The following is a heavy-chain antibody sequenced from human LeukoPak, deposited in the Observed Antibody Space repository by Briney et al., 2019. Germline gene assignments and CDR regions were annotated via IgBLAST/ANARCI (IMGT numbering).Heavy chain of an antibody. CDR3: ARDWWGYSSSWGLFDY. CDR2: ISYDGSTK. J-gene: IGHJ4*02. V-gene: IGHV3-30-3*01. D-gene: IGHD6-13*01. Sequence: GGSLRLSCATSGFTFNSFSMHWVRQAPGKGLEWVAIISYDGSTKSYADSAKGRFTVSGDNSKNTVYLQMNSLKTEDTAVYYCARDWWGYSSSWGLFDYWGQGTLVTVSS. CDR1: GFTFNSFS.